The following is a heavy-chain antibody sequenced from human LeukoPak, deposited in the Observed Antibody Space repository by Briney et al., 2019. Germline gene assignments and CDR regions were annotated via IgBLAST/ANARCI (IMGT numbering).Heavy chain of an antibody. J-gene: IGHJ4*02. V-gene: IGHV3-7*01. CDR1: GITFRNYW. CDR2: INQDSREK. Sequence: GGSLRLSCVASGITFRNYWMSWVRQAPGKGLEGVAKINQDSREKDNGDSVKGRFTISRDNAKNSLYLQLNTLRPEDTAVYYCVQGWRDNWGQGTLVTVSS. D-gene: IGHD2-15*01. CDR3: VQGWRDN.